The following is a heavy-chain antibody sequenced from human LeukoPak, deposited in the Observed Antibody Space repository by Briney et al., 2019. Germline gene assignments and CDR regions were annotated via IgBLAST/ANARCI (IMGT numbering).Heavy chain of an antibody. Sequence: GGSLRLSCAASGFTVSNSAMSWVRQAPGKGLEWVSLLSDTGNTYYADSVKGRFTISRDNSKNTLYLQMNSLRAEDTAVYYCAKGSSWYPFDYWGQGTLVTVSS. D-gene: IGHD6-13*01. CDR3: AKGSSWYPFDY. V-gene: IGHV3-23*01. CDR2: LSDTGNT. J-gene: IGHJ4*02. CDR1: GFTVSNSA.